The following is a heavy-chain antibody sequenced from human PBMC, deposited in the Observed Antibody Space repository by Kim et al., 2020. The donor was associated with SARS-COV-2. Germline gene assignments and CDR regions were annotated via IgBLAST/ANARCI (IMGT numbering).Heavy chain of an antibody. J-gene: IGHJ6*02. V-gene: IGHV5-51*01. CDR3: ARHWVPAAIPGGGMDV. Sequence: PSFKGQVTISVDKSIKTAYLEWSSLKTSDTAVYYCARHWVPAAIPGGGMDVWGQGTTVTVSS. D-gene: IGHD2-2*02.